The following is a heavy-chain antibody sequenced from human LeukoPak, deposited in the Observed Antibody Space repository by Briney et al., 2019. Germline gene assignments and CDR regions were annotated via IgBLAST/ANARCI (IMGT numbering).Heavy chain of an antibody. J-gene: IGHJ6*02. CDR3: ARDHEFTSALYGMDV. V-gene: IGHV3-30-3*01. D-gene: IGHD3-16*01. CDR1: GFTFSSYA. CDR2: ISYDGSNK. Sequence: GRSLRLSCAASGFTFSSYAMHWVRQAPGKGLEWVAVISYDGSNKYYADSVKGRFTISRDNSKNTLYLQMNSLRAEDTAVYYCARDHEFTSALYGMDVWGQGTTVTVSS.